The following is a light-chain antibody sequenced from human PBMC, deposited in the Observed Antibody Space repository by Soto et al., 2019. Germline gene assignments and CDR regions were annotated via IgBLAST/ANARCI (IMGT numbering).Light chain of an antibody. Sequence: DIQMTPSPPSLSASVGDRVTITCQASQDISNYLNWYQQQPGKAPKRLIYDASNLETGVPSSFSGSGSGTDFTFTISSLQPEDIATYYCQQYDNLKLTFDGVNKMEIK. CDR3: QQYDNLKLT. J-gene: IGKJ4*01. CDR2: DAS. CDR1: QDISNY. V-gene: IGKV1-33*01.